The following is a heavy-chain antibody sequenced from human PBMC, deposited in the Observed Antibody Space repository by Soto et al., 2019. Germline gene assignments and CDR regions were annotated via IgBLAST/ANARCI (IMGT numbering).Heavy chain of an antibody. V-gene: IGHV1-69*06. J-gene: IGHJ6*02. Sequence: QVQLVQSGAEVKKPGSSVKVSGKASGGTFSSYAISWVRQAPGQGLEWMGGIIPIFGTANYAQKFQGRVTITADKSTSTAYMELSSLRSEDTAVYYCARNQLWFGELKYYYYGMDVWGQGTTVTVSS. CDR1: GGTFSSYA. CDR3: ARNQLWFGELKYYYYGMDV. CDR2: IIPIFGTA. D-gene: IGHD3-10*01.